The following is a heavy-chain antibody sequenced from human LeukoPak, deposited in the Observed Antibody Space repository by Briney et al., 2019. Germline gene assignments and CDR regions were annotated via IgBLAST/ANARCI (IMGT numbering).Heavy chain of an antibody. CDR1: GGSISSYY. Sequence: RSSETLSLTCTVSGGSISSYYWSWIRQPPGKGLEWIGEINHSGSTKFNPSLKSRVTILVDMSRSQFSLQLNSVTAADTAVYYCARGPASGSDFAWFDPWGQGTLVTVSS. J-gene: IGHJ5*02. CDR3: ARGPASGSDFAWFDP. CDR2: INHSGST. V-gene: IGHV4-34*01. D-gene: IGHD3-10*01.